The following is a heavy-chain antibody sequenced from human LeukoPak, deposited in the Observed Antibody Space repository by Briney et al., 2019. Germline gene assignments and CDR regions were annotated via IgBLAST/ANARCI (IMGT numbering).Heavy chain of an antibody. CDR1: GFPFSTYV. V-gene: IGHV3-23*01. CDR2: ITASGDAT. D-gene: IGHD2-15*01. J-gene: IGHJ4*02. CDR3: ATDEAHCSGGSCYSFTY. Sequence: GGSLRLSCAASGFPFSTYVVSWVRQAPGKGLEWVSTITASGDATYYADSVKGRFTISRDNSKNTLYLQMDSLRAEDAAIYYCATDEAHCSGGSCYSFTYWGQGTLVTVSS.